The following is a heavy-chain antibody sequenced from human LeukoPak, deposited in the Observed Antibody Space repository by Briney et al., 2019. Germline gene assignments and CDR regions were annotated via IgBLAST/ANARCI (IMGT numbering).Heavy chain of an antibody. D-gene: IGHD3-22*01. Sequence: RGSLRLSCAVGGFTFRKNAVRWVRQAPGKGLEWVSAIRGRGLKTYYADSGKGRVTMCRDNAKNSMYLQMNSLRAEHTAVYYCARVSYDSSGYGAFDIWGQGTMVTVSS. CDR2: IRGRGLKT. CDR1: GFTFRKNA. CDR3: ARVSYDSSGYGAFDI. J-gene: IGHJ3*02. V-gene: IGHV3-23*01.